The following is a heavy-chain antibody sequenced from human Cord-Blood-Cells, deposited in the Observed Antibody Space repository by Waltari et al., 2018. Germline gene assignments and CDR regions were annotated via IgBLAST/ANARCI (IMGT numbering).Heavy chain of an antibody. CDR3: ARGDIVVVPAARPEGVSYYYYMDV. V-gene: IGHV4-4*07. CDR2: IYTSGST. CDR1: GGSISSYY. J-gene: IGHJ6*03. D-gene: IGHD2-2*01. Sequence: QVQLQESGPGLVKPSETLSLTCTVSGGSISSYYWSWIRQPAGKGLEWIGRIYTSGSTNDNPARKRRVTMSVETSKNQFSLKLSSVTAADTAVYYCARGDIVVVPAARPEGVSYYYYMDVWGKGTTVTVSS.